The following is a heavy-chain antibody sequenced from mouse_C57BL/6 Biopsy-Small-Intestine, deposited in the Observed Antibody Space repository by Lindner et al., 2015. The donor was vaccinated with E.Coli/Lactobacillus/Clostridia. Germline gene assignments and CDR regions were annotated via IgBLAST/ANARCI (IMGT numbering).Heavy chain of an antibody. CDR1: GYTFTSYH. CDR3: SREAPNSYYLDY. V-gene: IGHV1-64*01. Sequence: SVKVSCKASGYTFTSYHMHWVRQAPGQGLEWMGIILSSGGSTIYAQKFQGRVTMTRDTSTSTVYMELSSLRSEDTALYYCSREAPNSYYLDYWGQGALVTVSS. J-gene: IGHJ4*01. CDR2: ILSSGGST. D-gene: IGHD5-5*01.